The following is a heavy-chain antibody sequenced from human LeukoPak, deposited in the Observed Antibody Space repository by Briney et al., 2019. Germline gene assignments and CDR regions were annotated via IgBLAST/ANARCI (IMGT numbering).Heavy chain of an antibody. Sequence: QAGGSLRLSCAASRFTFSSYAMLWVRQLPGKGLEWVAIISYDGSNTYYADSVKGRFTISRDNAKNSLYLQMNSLRAEDTAVYYCAELGITMIGGVWGKGTTVTISS. CDR1: RFTFSSYA. J-gene: IGHJ6*04. V-gene: IGHV3-30*04. D-gene: IGHD3-10*02. CDR3: AELGITMIGGV. CDR2: ISYDGSNT.